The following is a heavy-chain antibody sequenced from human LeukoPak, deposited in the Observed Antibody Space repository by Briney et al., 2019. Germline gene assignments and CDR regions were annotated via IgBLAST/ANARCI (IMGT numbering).Heavy chain of an antibody. D-gene: IGHD3-10*01. J-gene: IGHJ4*02. CDR1: GYTFTGYY. CDR2: INPNSGGT. Sequence: ASVKVSCEASGYTFTGYYMHWVRQAPGQGLEWMGWINPNSGGTNYAQKFQGRVTMTRDTSISTAYMELSRLRSDDTAVYYCARGFRDTMVRGVLALGYWGQGTLVTVSS. CDR3: ARGFRDTMVRGVLALGY. V-gene: IGHV1-2*02.